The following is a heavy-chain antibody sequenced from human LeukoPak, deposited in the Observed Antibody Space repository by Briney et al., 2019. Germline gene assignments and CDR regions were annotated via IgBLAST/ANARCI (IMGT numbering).Heavy chain of an antibody. V-gene: IGHV4-59*01. CDR3: ARNGDYVGFDY. CDR1: GCSITSYY. CDR2: IYYSGST. Sequence: SETLSLTCTVSGCSITSYYWSWIRQPPGKGLEWIGYIYYSGSTNYNPSLKSRVTILVDTSKNQFSLKLSSVTAADTAVYYCARNGDYVGFDYWGQGTLVTVSS. J-gene: IGHJ4*02. D-gene: IGHD4-17*01.